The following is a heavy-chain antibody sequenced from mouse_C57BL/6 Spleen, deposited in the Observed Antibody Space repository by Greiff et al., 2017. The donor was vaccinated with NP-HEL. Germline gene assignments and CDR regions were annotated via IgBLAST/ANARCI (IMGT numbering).Heavy chain of an antibody. CDR1: GYSFTGYY. V-gene: IGHV1-42*01. J-gene: IGHJ3*01. CDR2: INPSTGGT. CDR3: ARCEDWFAY. Sequence: VQLQQSGPELVKPGASVKISCKASGYSFTGYYMNWVKQSPEKSLEWIGEINPSTGGTTYNQKFKAKATLTVDKSSSTAYMQLKSLTSEDSAVYYCARCEDWFAYWGQGTLVTVSA.